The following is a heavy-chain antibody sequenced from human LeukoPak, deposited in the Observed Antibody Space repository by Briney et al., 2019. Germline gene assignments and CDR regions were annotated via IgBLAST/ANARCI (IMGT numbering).Heavy chain of an antibody. D-gene: IGHD6-6*01. J-gene: IGHJ6*02. Sequence: PGGSLRLSSTTSRFTFSRYAMIWVRQAPGKGLEWVSAITASGAHTFYADSVKGRFTISRDNSENTLYLQMNSLRAEDTAVYYCARDAIKYSSPNRANYYYYGMDVWGQGTTVTVSS. V-gene: IGHV3-23*01. CDR2: ITASGAHT. CDR1: RFTFSRYA. CDR3: ARDAIKYSSPNRANYYYYGMDV.